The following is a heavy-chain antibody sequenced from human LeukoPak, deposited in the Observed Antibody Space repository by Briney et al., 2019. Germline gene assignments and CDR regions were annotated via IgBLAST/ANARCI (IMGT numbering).Heavy chain of an antibody. V-gene: IGHV5-51*01. CDR2: IYPGDSNT. J-gene: IGHJ4*02. CDR1: GYSFTSHW. D-gene: IGHD6-13*01. Sequence: GESLKISCKGSGYSFTSHWIGWVRQMPGKGLEWIGIIYPGDSNTRYSPSFQGQVTISADKSIRTAYLQWSSLKASDTAMYYCARIGYSSSRKNFDYWGQGTLVTVSS. CDR3: ARIGYSSSRKNFDY.